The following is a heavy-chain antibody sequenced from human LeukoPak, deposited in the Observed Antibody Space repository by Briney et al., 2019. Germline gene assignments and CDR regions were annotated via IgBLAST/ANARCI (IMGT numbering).Heavy chain of an antibody. D-gene: IGHD1-26*01. CDR2: IYPGDSDT. Sequence: AGESLKISCKGSGHSFSSNWIGWVRQMPGKGLEWMGIIYPGDSDTRYSPSFQGQVTISADKSISTAYLQWSSLKASDTAMYYCAIRYSGSYNDYWGQGTLVTVSS. J-gene: IGHJ4*02. CDR1: GHSFSSNW. V-gene: IGHV5-51*01. CDR3: AIRYSGSYNDY.